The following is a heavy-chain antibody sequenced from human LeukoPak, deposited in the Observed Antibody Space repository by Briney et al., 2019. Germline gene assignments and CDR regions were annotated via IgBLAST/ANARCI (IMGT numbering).Heavy chain of an antibody. CDR3: ARQRAYNSSSWYPFDY. CDR1: GGSFSGYY. D-gene: IGHD6-13*01. J-gene: IGHJ4*02. CDR2: INHSGST. V-gene: IGHV4-34*01. Sequence: SETLSLTCAVYGGSFSGYYWSWIRQPPGKGREWIGEINHSGSTNYNPSHKSRVTISVDTSKNQFSLKLSSVTAADTAVYYCARQRAYNSSSWYPFDYWGQGTLVTVSS.